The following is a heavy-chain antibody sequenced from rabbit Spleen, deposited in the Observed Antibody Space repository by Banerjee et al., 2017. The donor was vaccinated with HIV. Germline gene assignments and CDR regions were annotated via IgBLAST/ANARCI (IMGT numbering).Heavy chain of an antibody. CDR2: IDTGRNGAT. CDR3: ARDLYSSGWGALSYGLDL. J-gene: IGHJ6*01. V-gene: IGHV1S45*01. D-gene: IGHD4-1*01. Sequence: QEQLEESGGGLVKPEGSLTLTCKASGVSFNDKDVMCWVRQAPGKGLEWIGCIDTGRNGATHYASWAKGRLTISKTSSTAVTLQVTSLTAADTATYFCARDLYSSGWGALSYGLDLWGPGTLVTVS. CDR1: GVSFNDKDV.